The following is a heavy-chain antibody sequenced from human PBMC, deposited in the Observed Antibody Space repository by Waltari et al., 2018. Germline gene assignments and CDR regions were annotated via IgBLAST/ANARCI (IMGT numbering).Heavy chain of an antibody. Sequence: EVQLVESGGGLVKPGGSLRLSCAASGFTFSSYSMNWVRQAPGKGLEWVSSISSSSSYIYYADSVKGRFTISRDNAKNSLYLQMNSLRAEDTAVYYCAKDVGGSYWPFFDYWGQGTLVTVSS. J-gene: IGHJ4*02. CDR3: AKDVGGSYWPFFDY. CDR2: ISSSSSYI. V-gene: IGHV3-21*01. D-gene: IGHD1-26*01. CDR1: GFTFSSYS.